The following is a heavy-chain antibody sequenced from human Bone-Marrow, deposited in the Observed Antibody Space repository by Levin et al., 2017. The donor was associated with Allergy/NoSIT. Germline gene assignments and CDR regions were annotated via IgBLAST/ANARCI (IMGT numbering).Heavy chain of an antibody. CDR1: GGSFSGYY. J-gene: IGHJ4*02. CDR3: ARGEGYSSGWYIY. V-gene: IGHV4-34*01. Sequence: PSETLSLTCAVYGGSFSGYYWSWIRQPPGKGLEWIGEINHSGSTNYNPSLKSRVTISVDTSKNQFSLKLSSVTAADTAVYYCARGEGYSSGWYIYWGQGTLVTVSS. CDR2: INHSGST. D-gene: IGHD6-19*01.